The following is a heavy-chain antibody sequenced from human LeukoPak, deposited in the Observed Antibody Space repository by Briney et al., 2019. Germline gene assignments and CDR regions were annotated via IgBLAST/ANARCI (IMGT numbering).Heavy chain of an antibody. J-gene: IGHJ4*02. V-gene: IGHV3-66*01. CDR3: SRDIPIWD. D-gene: IGHD2-2*02. Sequence: QPGGSLRLSCAASGFTVSSNYMSWVRQAPGKGLEWVSVIYSGGSTYYADSVRGRFTISRDNSKNTLYLQMNSLRADDTAVYFCSRDIPIWDWGQGTLVTVSS. CDR2: IYSGGST. CDR1: GFTVSSNY.